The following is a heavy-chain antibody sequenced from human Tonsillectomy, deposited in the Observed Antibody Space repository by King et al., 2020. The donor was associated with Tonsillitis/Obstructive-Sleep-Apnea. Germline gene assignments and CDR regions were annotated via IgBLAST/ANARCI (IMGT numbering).Heavy chain of an antibody. V-gene: IGHV4-59*01. CDR1: GDSIISYY. CDR3: ARGRGYSYGYYFDY. J-gene: IGHJ4*02. CDR2: LYYSGST. Sequence: QLQESGPGLVKPSETLSLTCTVSGDSIISYYWSWIRRPPGKGLEWIGYLYYSGSTNYNPSLKSRVTLSVDTSKNQFSLKLSSVTAAGTAVYYCARGRGYSYGYYFDYWGQGTLVTVSS. D-gene: IGHD5-18*01.